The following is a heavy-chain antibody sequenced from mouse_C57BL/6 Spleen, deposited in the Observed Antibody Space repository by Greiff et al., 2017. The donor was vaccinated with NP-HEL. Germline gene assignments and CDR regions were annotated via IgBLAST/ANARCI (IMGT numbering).Heavy chain of an antibody. Sequence: VQLQQPGAELVRPGTSVKLSCKASGYTFTSYWMHWVKQRPGQGLEWIGVIDPSDSYTNYNQKFKGKATLTVDTSSSTAYMQLSSLTSEDSAVYYCARGGRDRGDYWGQGTTLTVSS. V-gene: IGHV1-59*01. J-gene: IGHJ2*01. D-gene: IGHD3-3*01. CDR1: GYTFTSYW. CDR3: ARGGRDRGDY. CDR2: IDPSDSYT.